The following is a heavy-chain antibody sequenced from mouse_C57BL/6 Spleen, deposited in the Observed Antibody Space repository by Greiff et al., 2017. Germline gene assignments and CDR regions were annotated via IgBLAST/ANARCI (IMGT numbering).Heavy chain of an antibody. CDR3: ARGREAWFAY. Sequence: VQLKESGPVLVKPGASVKMSCKASGYTFTDYYMNWVKQSHGKSLEWIGVINPYNGGTSYNQKFKGKATLTVDKSSSTAYMELNSLTSEDSAVYYCARGREAWFAYWGQGTLVTVSA. CDR2: INPYNGGT. J-gene: IGHJ3*01. V-gene: IGHV1-19*01. CDR1: GYTFTDYY.